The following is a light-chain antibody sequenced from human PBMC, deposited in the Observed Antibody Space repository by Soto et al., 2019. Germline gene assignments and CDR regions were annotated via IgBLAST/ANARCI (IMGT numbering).Light chain of an antibody. V-gene: IGLV6-57*04. Sequence: NFMLTQPHSVSESPGTTVTISCTRSSGNIASSYVQWYQQRPGSPPTTVIFEDDQRPSGVPHRFSGSIDRSSNSASLTISELRTEDEADYYCQSYYSDNYVFGPGTKVTVL. J-gene: IGLJ1*01. CDR3: QSYYSDNYV. CDR2: EDD. CDR1: SGNIASSY.